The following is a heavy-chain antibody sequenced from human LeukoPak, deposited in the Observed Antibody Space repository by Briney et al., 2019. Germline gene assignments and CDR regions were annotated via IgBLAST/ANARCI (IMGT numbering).Heavy chain of an antibody. CDR3: ARTNYDILTGYNPYFDY. CDR2: ITATSTSM. D-gene: IGHD3-9*01. Sequence: PGGSLRLSCAASGFTFTTYSMTWARQAPGKGLEWVSSITATSTSMYYADSVKGRFTISRDNAKNSLYLQMNSLRAEDTAVYYCARTNYDILTGYNPYFDYWGQGTLVTVSS. J-gene: IGHJ4*02. CDR1: GFTFTTYS. V-gene: IGHV3-21*01.